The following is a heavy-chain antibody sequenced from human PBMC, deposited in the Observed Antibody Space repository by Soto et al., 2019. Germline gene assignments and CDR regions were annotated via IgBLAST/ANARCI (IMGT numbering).Heavy chain of an antibody. D-gene: IGHD3-3*01. CDR3: AREFRYYDFWSGSRTYYYGMDV. Sequence: GGSLRLSCAASGFTFSSYWMHWVRQAPGKGLVWVSRINSDGSSTGYADSVKGRFTISRDNAKNTLYLQMNSLRAEDTAVYYCAREFRYYDFWSGSRTYYYGMDVWGQGTTVTAP. CDR1: GFTFSSYW. CDR2: INSDGSST. V-gene: IGHV3-74*01. J-gene: IGHJ6*02.